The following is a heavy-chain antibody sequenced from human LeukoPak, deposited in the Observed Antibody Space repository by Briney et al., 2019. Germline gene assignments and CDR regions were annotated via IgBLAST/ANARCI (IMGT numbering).Heavy chain of an antibody. Sequence: GASVKVSCKASGYTFTSYGISWVRQAPGQGLEWMGWISAYNGNTNYAQKLQGRVTMTTDTSTSTAYMELRSLRSDDTAVYYCARGAQDIVVVPAAMAGLDYWGQGTLVTVSS. CDR3: ARGAQDIVVVPAAMAGLDY. V-gene: IGHV1-18*01. D-gene: IGHD2-2*01. CDR1: GYTFTSYG. J-gene: IGHJ4*02. CDR2: ISAYNGNT.